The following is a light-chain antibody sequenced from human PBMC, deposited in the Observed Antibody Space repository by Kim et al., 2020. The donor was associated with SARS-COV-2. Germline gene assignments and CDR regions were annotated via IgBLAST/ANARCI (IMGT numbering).Light chain of an antibody. J-gene: IGLJ3*02. CDR2: GNS. CDR3: QSYDSSLSGWV. Sequence: QSVLTQPPSVSAAPGQRVTISCTGSSSNIGAGYDVRWYQQLPGTAPKLLIYGNSKRPSGVPDRFSSSKSGTSASLAITGLQAEDEADYYCQSYDSSLSGWVFGGGTQLTVL. V-gene: IGLV1-40*01. CDR1: SSNIGAGYD.